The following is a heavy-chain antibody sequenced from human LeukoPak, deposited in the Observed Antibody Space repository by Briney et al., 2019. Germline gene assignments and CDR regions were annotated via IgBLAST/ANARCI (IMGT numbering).Heavy chain of an antibody. CDR1: GFTFSDYS. J-gene: IGHJ4*02. CDR3: ARDYKYAFDN. Sequence: GGSLRLSCAASGFTFSDYSMNWVRQAPGKGLEWISYISIDSGNTNYADSVKGRFTISGDNAKNSLYLQMNSLRVEDTAVYYCARDYKYAFDNWGQGTLVTVSS. V-gene: IGHV3-48*04. D-gene: IGHD5-24*01. CDR2: ISIDSGNT.